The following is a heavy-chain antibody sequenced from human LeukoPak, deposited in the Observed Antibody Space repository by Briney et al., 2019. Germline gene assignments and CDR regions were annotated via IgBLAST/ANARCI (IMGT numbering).Heavy chain of an antibody. J-gene: IGHJ4*02. D-gene: IGHD4/OR15-4a*01. CDR1: GFTFSTYT. CDR2: ISSSSGTI. Sequence: PGGSLRLSCATSGFTFSTYTMNWVRQAPGKGLEWVSYISSSSGTIYYADSVKGRFTISRDNAKNSLYLQMNSLRAEDTAVYYCAREWRGAFDYWGRGTLVTVSS. CDR3: AREWRGAFDY. V-gene: IGHV3-48*01.